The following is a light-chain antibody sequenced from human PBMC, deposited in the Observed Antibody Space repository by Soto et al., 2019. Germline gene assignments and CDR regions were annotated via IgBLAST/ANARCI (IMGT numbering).Light chain of an antibody. CDR3: QHCQPYGESSPLT. V-gene: IGKV3-20*01. CDR2: XGX. J-gene: IGKJ4*01. Sequence: IGLTQCAGTLSLSPGERATLSCRASQRVSYYLAWYQRKPGQAPRIIIHXGXSTXTGVPDRCSGSVSGTDFTLTISRMEPENFALYDGQHCQPYGESSPLTFGGGTKVDIK. CDR1: QRVSYY.